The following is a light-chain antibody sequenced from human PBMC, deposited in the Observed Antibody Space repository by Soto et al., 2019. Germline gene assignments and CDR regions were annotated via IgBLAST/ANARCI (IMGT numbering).Light chain of an antibody. V-gene: IGLV2-14*01. J-gene: IGLJ1*01. Sequence: QSVLTQPASVSGSPGQSITISCAGTSSEVGGYTYVSWYQQHPGKAHKLMIYDASNRPSGVSNRFSGSKSGNTASLTISGLQAEDEADYYCTSYTSSGSPYVFGGGTKVTVL. CDR3: TSYTSSGSPYV. CDR2: DAS. CDR1: SSEVGGYTY.